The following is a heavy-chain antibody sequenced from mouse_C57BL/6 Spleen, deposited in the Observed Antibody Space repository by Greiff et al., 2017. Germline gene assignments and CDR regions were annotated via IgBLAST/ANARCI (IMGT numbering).Heavy chain of an antibody. CDR3: ARLTGTRYFDV. D-gene: IGHD3-2*01. V-gene: IGHV1-82*01. Sequence: VQLVESGPELVKPGASVKISCKASGYAFSSSWMNWVKQRPGKGLEWIGRIYPGDGDTNYNGKFKGKATLTADKSSSTAYMQLSSLTSEDSAVYFCARLTGTRYFDVWGTGTTVTVSS. CDR2: IYPGDGDT. J-gene: IGHJ1*03. CDR1: GYAFSSSW.